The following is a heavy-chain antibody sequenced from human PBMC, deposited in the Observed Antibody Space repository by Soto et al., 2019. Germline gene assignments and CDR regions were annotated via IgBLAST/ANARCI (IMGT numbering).Heavy chain of an antibody. D-gene: IGHD3-22*01. V-gene: IGHV1-18*01. CDR2: ISAYNGKT. Sequence: ASVKVSCKASGYTFTSYGISWVRQAPGQGLEWMGWISAYNGKTNYAQRLQGRVTMTTDTSTSTAYMELRSLRSDDTAVYYCARDGLLRTYYYYGMDVWGQGTTVTVSS. CDR1: GYTFTSYG. J-gene: IGHJ6*02. CDR3: ARDGLLRTYYYYGMDV.